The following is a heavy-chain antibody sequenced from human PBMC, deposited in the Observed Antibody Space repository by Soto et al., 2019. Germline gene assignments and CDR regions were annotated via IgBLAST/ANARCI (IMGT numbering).Heavy chain of an antibody. Sequence: ASVKVSCKASGYTFTGYYMHWVRQAPGQGLEWMGWINPNSGGTNYAQKFQGRVTMTRDTSISTAYMELSRLRSGDTAVYYCARDSSIAAAGTCANWFDPWGQGTLVTVSS. D-gene: IGHD6-13*01. CDR2: INPNSGGT. V-gene: IGHV1-2*02. J-gene: IGHJ5*02. CDR1: GYTFTGYY. CDR3: ARDSSIAAAGTCANWFDP.